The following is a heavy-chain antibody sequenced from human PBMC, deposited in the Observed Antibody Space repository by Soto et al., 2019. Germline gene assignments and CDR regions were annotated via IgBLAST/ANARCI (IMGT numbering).Heavy chain of an antibody. CDR3: ARRNSTNLVPYDPHFDP. CDR2: ITVYSGRI. D-gene: IGHD3-3*01. Sequence: QGQLVQSGAEVKKPGASVKISCKASGYSFTGYGISWLRQTPGQGLEWMGWITVYSGRINYAQKFQGRATMTTDTSTNTAYMELRSLRFDDTAVYYCARRNSTNLVPYDPHFDPWGQGTLVTVSS. CDR1: GYSFTGYG. J-gene: IGHJ5*02. V-gene: IGHV1-18*01.